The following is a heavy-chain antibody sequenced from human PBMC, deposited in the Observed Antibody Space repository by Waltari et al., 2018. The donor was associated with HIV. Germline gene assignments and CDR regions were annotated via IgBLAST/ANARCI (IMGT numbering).Heavy chain of an antibody. V-gene: IGHV3-49*04. D-gene: IGHD6-13*01. Sequence: EVQLVESGGGLVQPGRSLRLSCTASGFTFGVDALSWVRQAPGRGLEWVGFTRSKTYGGTTEYAASVKGRFTISRDDSKSIAYLQMNSLKSEDTAVYYCSRVGAAAAVTLDYWGQGTLVTVSS. CDR2: TRSKTYGGTT. J-gene: IGHJ4*02. CDR1: GFTFGVDA. CDR3: SRVGAAAAVTLDY.